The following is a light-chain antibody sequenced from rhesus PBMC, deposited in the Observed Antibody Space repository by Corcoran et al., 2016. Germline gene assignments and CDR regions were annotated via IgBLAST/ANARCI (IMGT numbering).Light chain of an antibody. V-gene: IGKV1-22*01. CDR3: QQYSSRPYS. CDR1: QGISSR. CDR2: KAS. Sequence: DIQMTQSPSSLSASVGDTVTITCRASQGISSRLAWYQQKPGKAPKLLIYKASSLQSGVPSRFSGSGSGTDFTLTISSLQSEDFATYYCQQYSSRPYSFGQGTKVEIK. J-gene: IGKJ2*01.